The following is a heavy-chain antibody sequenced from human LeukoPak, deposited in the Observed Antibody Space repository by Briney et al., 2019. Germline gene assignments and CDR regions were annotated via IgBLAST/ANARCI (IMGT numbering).Heavy chain of an antibody. J-gene: IGHJ6*03. CDR1: GFTLGDYN. CDR3: ARDAALLPGKYYYYMDV. D-gene: IGHD6-25*01. Sequence: GGSLRLSCVTSGFTLGDYNMNWVRQAPGKGLEWVSAITRSSTYMNYADSLKGRFTISRDNAKNSMYLQMNSLTAEDTAVYFCARDAALLPGKYYYYMDVWGKGTTVIVSS. CDR2: ITRSSTYM. V-gene: IGHV3-21*01.